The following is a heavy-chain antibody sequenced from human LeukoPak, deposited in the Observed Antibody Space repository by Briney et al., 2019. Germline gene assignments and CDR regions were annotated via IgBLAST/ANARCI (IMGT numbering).Heavy chain of an antibody. CDR3: AREKRGITGTKDRGGAVAFDI. J-gene: IGHJ3*02. CDR2: IYYSGST. Sequence: SETLSLTCTVSGGSISSYYWSWIRQPPGEGLEWIGYIYYSGSTNYNPSLKSRVTISVDTSKNQFSLKLSSVTAADTAVYYCAREKRGITGTKDRGGAVAFDIWGQGTMVTVSS. V-gene: IGHV4-59*01. D-gene: IGHD1-20*01. CDR1: GGSISSYY.